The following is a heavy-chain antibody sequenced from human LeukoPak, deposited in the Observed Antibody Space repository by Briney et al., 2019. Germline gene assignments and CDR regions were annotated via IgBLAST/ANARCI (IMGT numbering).Heavy chain of an antibody. V-gene: IGHV3-30*18. J-gene: IGHJ4*02. Sequence: PGGSLRLSCAASGFTFSSYGMYWVRQAPGKGLEWVAVISFDGSNKYYADSVRGRFTVSRDNSKGTLYLQMSSLRAEDTAVYYCAKDEIGAVAGLLDYWGQGILVTVSS. D-gene: IGHD6-19*01. CDR1: GFTFSSYG. CDR3: AKDEIGAVAGLLDY. CDR2: ISFDGSNK.